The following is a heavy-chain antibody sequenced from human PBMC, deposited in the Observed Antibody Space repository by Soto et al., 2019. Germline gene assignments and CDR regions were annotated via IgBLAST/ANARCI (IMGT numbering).Heavy chain of an antibody. CDR3: ARHGPSIADPGGWFDP. V-gene: IGHV4-39*01. D-gene: IGHD6-6*01. Sequence: SETLSLTCTVSGGSISSSSYYWGWIRQPPGKGLEWIGSIYYSGSTYYNPSLKSRVTISVDTSKNQFSLKLSSVTAADTAVYYCARHGPSIADPGGWFDPWGQGTLVTVSS. CDR2: IYYSGST. CDR1: GGSISSSSYY. J-gene: IGHJ5*02.